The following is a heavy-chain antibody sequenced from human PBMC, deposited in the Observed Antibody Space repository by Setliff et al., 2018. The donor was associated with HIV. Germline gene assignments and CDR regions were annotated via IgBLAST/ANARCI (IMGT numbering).Heavy chain of an antibody. Sequence: KTSETLSLTCTVSGGSINSHYWSWIRQPPGKGLEYIGYIYFTGITTYNPSLQSRVTISIDTTKKQLFLRVRSVTAADTAGYYCARGGYSSKWYSWFDPWGQGTLVTVSS. J-gene: IGHJ5*01. CDR2: IYFTGIT. CDR3: ARGGYSSKWYSWFDP. V-gene: IGHV4-59*11. CDR1: GGSINSHY. D-gene: IGHD2-2*01.